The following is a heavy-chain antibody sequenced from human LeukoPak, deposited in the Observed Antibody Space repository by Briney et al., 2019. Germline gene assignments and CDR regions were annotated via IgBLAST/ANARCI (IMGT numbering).Heavy chain of an antibody. CDR3: ARASGYSSGWFETPFVY. V-gene: IGHV4-59*01. Sequence: SETLSLTCTVSGGSISSYYWSWIRQPPGKGHEWIGYIYYTGSTNNTSLKSRVTISVDTSKNQFSLKLSSVTAADTAVYFCARASGYSSGWFETPFVYWGQGTLVTVSS. J-gene: IGHJ4*02. CDR1: GGSISSYY. D-gene: IGHD6-19*01. CDR2: IYYTGST.